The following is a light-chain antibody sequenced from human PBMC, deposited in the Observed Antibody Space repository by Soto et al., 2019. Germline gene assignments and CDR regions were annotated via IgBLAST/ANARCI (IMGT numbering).Light chain of an antibody. CDR1: QSISHY. CDR3: QNYDRVPWT. Sequence: DIPMTQSPSSLSASVGDTVTITCRASQSISHYLAWYQQRPGKVPKLLIHTASILQSGVSSLFSASGSGTDSLITISRLQHEDAATYCYQNYDRVPWTFGRGTKVEIK. V-gene: IGKV1-27*01. J-gene: IGKJ1*01. CDR2: TAS.